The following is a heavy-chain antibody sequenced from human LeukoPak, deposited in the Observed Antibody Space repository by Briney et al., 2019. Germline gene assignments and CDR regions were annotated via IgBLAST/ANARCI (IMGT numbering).Heavy chain of an antibody. D-gene: IGHD2-2*01. CDR3: ARDGCSSTSCSNYFDY. V-gene: IGHV3-74*01. CDR2: INSVGSST. CDR1: GFTFSSYW. Sequence: GGSLRLSCAASGFTFSSYWMHWVRQARGKGLVCVSRINSVGSSTSYADSVKGRFTISRDNSKNTLYLQMNSLRAEDTAVYYCARDGCSSTSCSNYFDYWGQGTLVTVSS. J-gene: IGHJ4*02.